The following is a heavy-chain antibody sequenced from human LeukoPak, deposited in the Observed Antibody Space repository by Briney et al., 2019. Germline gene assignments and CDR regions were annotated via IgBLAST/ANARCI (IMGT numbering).Heavy chain of an antibody. J-gene: IGHJ4*02. Sequence: GGSLRLSCAASGFTFDDYAMHWVRQAPGKGLEWVSGISWNSDSIGYADSVKGRFTISRDNAKNSLYLQMNSLRAEDTALYYCAKGSSSSLDYFDYWGQGTLVTVSS. CDR3: AKGSSSSLDYFDY. CDR2: ISWNSDSI. D-gene: IGHD6-6*01. V-gene: IGHV3-9*01. CDR1: GFTFDDYA.